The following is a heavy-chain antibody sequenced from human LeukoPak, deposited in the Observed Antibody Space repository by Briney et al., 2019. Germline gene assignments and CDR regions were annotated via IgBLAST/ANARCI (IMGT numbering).Heavy chain of an antibody. CDR2: IYTSGST. CDR3: ASRALMLPYYYYGMDV. D-gene: IGHD2-15*01. J-gene: IGHJ6*02. V-gene: IGHV4-4*07. Sequence: SETLSLTCTVSGGSISSYYWSWIRQPAGKGLEWIGRIYTSGSTNYNPPLKSRVTMSVDTSKNQFSLKLSSVTAADTAEYYCASRALMLPYYYYGMDVWGQGTTVTVSS. CDR1: GGSISSYY.